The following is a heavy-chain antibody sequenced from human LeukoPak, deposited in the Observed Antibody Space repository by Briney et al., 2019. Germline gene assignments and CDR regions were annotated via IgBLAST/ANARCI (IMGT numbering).Heavy chain of an antibody. D-gene: IGHD3-3*01. V-gene: IGHV4-59*08. CDR3: ARHRFLVGIYHYYGMDV. J-gene: IGHJ6*02. CDR1: GGSVSNFY. CDR2: IFYGGST. Sequence: SETLSLTCTVSGGSVSNFYWSWIRQPPGKGLEWIGYIFYGGSTNYNPSLKSRVTMSLDTSKSQFSLKLSSVTAADTAVYYCARHRFLVGIYHYYGMDVWGQGTTVTVSS.